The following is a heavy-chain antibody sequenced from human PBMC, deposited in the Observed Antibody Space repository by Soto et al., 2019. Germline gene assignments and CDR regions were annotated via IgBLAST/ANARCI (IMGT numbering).Heavy chain of an antibody. J-gene: IGHJ6*03. CDR1: GFTFSSYS. V-gene: IGHV3-21*01. CDR2: ISSSSSYI. CDR3: ARVSIRDYGAFYYYYYYMDV. Sequence: GGSLRLSCAASGFTFSSYSMNWVRQAPGKGLEWVSSISSSSSYIYYAVSVKGRFTISRDNAKNSLYLQMNSLGAEDTAVYYCARVSIRDYGAFYYYYYYMDVWGKGTTVTVSS. D-gene: IGHD4-17*01.